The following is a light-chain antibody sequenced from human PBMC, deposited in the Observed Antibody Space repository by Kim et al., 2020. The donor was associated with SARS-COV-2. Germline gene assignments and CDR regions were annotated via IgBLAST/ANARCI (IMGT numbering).Light chain of an antibody. V-gene: IGKV3-15*01. CDR3: QQDNNGPWT. CDR1: QSLSST. J-gene: IGKJ1*01. CDR2: GAS. Sequence: VSPGERAPPSCAARQSLSSTLTWYRQRPGQAPRPRIYGASTRATGIPARLSGSGSGTEFTLTISSLQSEEFAVYYSQQDNNGPWTFGQGTKVDIK.